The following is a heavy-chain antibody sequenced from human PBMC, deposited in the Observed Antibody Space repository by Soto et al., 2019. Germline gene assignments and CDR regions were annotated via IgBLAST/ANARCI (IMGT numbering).Heavy chain of an antibody. CDR1: GFTFSNYW. Sequence: WSLRLSCAASGFTFSNYWMSWVRQAPGKGLEWVANIKQDGSEKYYVDSVKGRFTISRDNAKNSLYLQMNSLRAEDTAVYYCLRYFDWLDAFDIWGQGXMVTV. V-gene: IGHV3-7*01. J-gene: IGHJ3*02. D-gene: IGHD3-9*01. CDR2: IKQDGSEK. CDR3: LRYFDWLDAFDI.